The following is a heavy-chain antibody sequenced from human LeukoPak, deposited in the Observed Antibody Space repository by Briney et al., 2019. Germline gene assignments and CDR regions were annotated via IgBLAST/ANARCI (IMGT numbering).Heavy chain of an antibody. CDR3: AKGSARRWFWYFDY. J-gene: IGHJ4*02. Sequence: PGGSLRLSCAASGFTFSSHGMSWVRQAPGKGLEWVSGIVGGAGGTYYADSVKGRFTISRDNSKNMLYLQMNSLRAEDTAVYYCAKGSARRWFWYFDYWGQGTLVTVSS. CDR1: GFTFSSHG. CDR2: IVGGAGGT. D-gene: IGHD4-23*01. V-gene: IGHV3-23*01.